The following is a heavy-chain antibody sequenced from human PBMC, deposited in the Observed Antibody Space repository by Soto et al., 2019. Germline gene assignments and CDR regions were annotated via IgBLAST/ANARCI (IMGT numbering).Heavy chain of an antibody. CDR3: ARLNSSSWLKYYYYYYGMDV. CDR2: ISGSGGST. J-gene: IGHJ6*02. V-gene: IGHV3-23*01. Sequence: GGSLRLSCAASGFTFSSYAMSWVRQAPGKGLEWVSAISGSGGSTYYADSVKGRFTISRDNSKNTLYLQMNSLRAEDTAVYYCARLNSSSWLKYYYYYYGMDVGGQGTTVTVSS. CDR1: GFTFSSYA. D-gene: IGHD6-13*01.